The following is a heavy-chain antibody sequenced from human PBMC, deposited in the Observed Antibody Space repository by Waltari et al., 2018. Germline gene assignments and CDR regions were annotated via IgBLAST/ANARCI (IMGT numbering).Heavy chain of an antibody. CDR2: ISAYNGNT. V-gene: IGHV1-18*01. Sequence: QIQLVQSGGEVKKPGASVKVSCTASGYMFRNFGFFWVRQAPGQGLEFMGWISAYNGNTNYAQTFQGRLTLTTDTSASTAYMELSSLTSDDTAVYYCARDRRDDNNSVRWLDPWGQGTLVTVSS. CDR1: GYMFRNFG. D-gene: IGHD3-10*02. J-gene: IGHJ5*02. CDR3: ARDRRDDNNSVRWLDP.